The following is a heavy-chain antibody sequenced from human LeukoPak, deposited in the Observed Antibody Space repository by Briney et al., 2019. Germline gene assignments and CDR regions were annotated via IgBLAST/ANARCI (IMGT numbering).Heavy chain of an antibody. J-gene: IGHJ6*02. V-gene: IGHV1-3*01. CDR3: AASPTIYGMDV. CDR1: GYTFTSYA. CDR2: INAGNGNT. D-gene: IGHD1-14*01. Sequence: ASVKVFCKASGYTFTSYAMHWVRQAPGQRLEWMGWINAGNGNTKYSQKFQGRVTITRDTSASTAYMELSSLRSEDTAVYYCAASPTIYGMDVWGQGTTVTVSS.